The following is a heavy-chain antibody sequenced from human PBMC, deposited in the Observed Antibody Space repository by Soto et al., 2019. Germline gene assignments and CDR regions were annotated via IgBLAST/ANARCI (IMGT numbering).Heavy chain of an antibody. CDR3: AKDEGVGGTLGLFDY. J-gene: IGHJ4*02. D-gene: IGHD1-26*01. CDR2: MSSDGSKI. CDR1: GFDFAYYA. Sequence: QVQLVESGGGAVQAGESLRLSCVASGFDFAYYAMHWVRQAPGKGLASVAVMSSDGSKIHHTDSVKGRFTISRDNSKNTLYLQMNSLRKEYTAVYFCAKDEGVGGTLGLFDYWGQGTLVSVSS. V-gene: IGHV3-30*18.